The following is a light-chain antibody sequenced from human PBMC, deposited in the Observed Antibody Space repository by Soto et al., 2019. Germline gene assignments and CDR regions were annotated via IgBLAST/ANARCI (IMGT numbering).Light chain of an antibody. CDR3: NSYSTSSTLYV. Sequence: QSALTQPASVSGSPGQSITISSTGTSGDVGGYNYVSWYQHHPGKAPKLMIYAVSNRPSGVSNRFSGSKSGNTASLTISGLQAEDEADYYCNSYSTSSTLYVFGTGTKVTVL. V-gene: IGLV2-14*01. CDR1: SGDVGGYNY. CDR2: AVS. J-gene: IGLJ1*01.